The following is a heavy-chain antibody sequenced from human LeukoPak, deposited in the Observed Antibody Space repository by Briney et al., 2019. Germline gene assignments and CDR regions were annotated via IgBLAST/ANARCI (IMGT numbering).Heavy chain of an antibody. V-gene: IGHV1-69*06. J-gene: IGHJ5*02. Sequence: SVKVSCKASGGTFSSYAISWVRQAPGQGLEWMGGIIPIFGTANYAQKFQGRVTITADKSTSTAYMELSSLRSEDTAVYYCASLNVDTTTNWFDPWGQGTLVTVSS. D-gene: IGHD5-18*01. CDR1: GGTFSSYA. CDR2: IIPIFGTA. CDR3: ASLNVDTTTNWFDP.